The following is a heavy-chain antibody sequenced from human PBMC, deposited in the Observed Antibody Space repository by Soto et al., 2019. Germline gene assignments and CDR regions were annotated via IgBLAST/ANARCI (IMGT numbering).Heavy chain of an antibody. Sequence: EVQLVESGGGLVEPGGSLRLSCAASGLSFSSSWLHWVGQAPGKGLVWVSRINPDGRIRSNVDSVQGRFTISRDNAKNTLYLQMNSLGADDMAVYYCVREVLGPDGYWGQGTLVTVSS. J-gene: IGHJ4*02. V-gene: IGHV3-74*01. D-gene: IGHD1-26*01. CDR2: INPDGRIR. CDR3: VREVLGPDGY. CDR1: GLSFSSSW.